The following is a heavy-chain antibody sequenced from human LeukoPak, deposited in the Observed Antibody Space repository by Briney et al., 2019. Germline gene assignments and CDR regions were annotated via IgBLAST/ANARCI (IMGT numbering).Heavy chain of an antibody. D-gene: IGHD3-22*01. CDR2: ISSSRSTI. Sequence: GGSLRHSCAASGFTFSSYEMNWVRKAPGKGLEWVSYISSSRSTIYYADSVKGRFTISRDNAKNSLYLQMNSLRAEDTAVYYCAREGYYDSSGNRVPNWFDPWGQGTLVTVSS. V-gene: IGHV3-48*03. CDR3: AREGYYDSSGNRVPNWFDP. CDR1: GFTFSSYE. J-gene: IGHJ5*02.